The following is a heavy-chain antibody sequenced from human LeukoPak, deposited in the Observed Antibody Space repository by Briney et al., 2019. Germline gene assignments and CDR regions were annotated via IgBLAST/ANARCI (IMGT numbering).Heavy chain of an antibody. J-gene: IGHJ4*02. V-gene: IGHV3-23*01. CDR1: GFTFSSYA. D-gene: IGHD3-22*01. CDR3: AKDRRPLRITMIVVDHFDY. CDR2: ISGSGGST. Sequence: GGSLRLSCAASGFTFSSYAMSWVRQAPGKGLEWVSAISGSGGSTYYADSVKGRFTISRDNSKNTLYLQMNSLRAEDTAVYYCAKDRRPLRITMIVVDHFDYWGQGTLVTVSS.